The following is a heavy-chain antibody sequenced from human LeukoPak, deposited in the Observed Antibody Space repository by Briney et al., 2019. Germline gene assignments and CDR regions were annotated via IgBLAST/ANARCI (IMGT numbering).Heavy chain of an antibody. Sequence: PSETLSLTCTVSGGSISSYYWSWIRQPPGKGLEWIGYIYYSGSTNYNPSLKSRVTISVDTSKNQFSLKLSSVTAADTAVYYCARGQLPGIAAADPFDYWGQGTLVTVSS. CDR2: IYYSGST. CDR3: ARGQLPGIAAADPFDY. CDR1: GGSISSYY. D-gene: IGHD6-13*01. V-gene: IGHV4-59*08. J-gene: IGHJ4*02.